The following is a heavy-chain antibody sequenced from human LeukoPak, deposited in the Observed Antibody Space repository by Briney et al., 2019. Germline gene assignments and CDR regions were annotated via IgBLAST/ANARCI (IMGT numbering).Heavy chain of an antibody. V-gene: IGHV4-59*01. Sequence: SETLSLTCTVSGGSISGYYWNWIRQPQGKGLEWIGRIHYSGSTKYKPSLKSRATISVDTSRNQFSLKLSSVTAADTAVYYCARVPPVDSTRIDYWGQGTLVTVSS. J-gene: IGHJ4*02. CDR2: IHYSGST. D-gene: IGHD5-18*01. CDR1: GGSISGYY. CDR3: ARVPPVDSTRIDY.